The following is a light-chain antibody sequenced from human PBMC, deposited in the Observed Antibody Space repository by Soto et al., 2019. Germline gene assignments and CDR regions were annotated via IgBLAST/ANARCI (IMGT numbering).Light chain of an antibody. CDR1: NIGSKG. V-gene: IGLV3-21*04. J-gene: IGLJ2*01. Sequence: SYELTQPPSVSVAPGKTASISCGGNNIGSKGVHWYQQKPGQAPVLVIYSDTDLPPVIPERFSGSNSANLATLTISRVEAGGDADYSCQVWDSGTLHLVFGGGTNLTVL. CDR3: QVWDSGTLHLV. CDR2: SDT.